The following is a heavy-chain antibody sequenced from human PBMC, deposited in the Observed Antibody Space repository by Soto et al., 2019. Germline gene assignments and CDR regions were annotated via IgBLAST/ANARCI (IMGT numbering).Heavy chain of an antibody. V-gene: IGHV5-51*01. D-gene: IGHD2-21*01. Sequence: GESLKISCQASGYTFSTYWIPWVRQMPGRGPEWMGIIYPGDSDTTYSPSFKGQVTMSVDKSLKTAYLQWSSLKASDTAIYYCTRQRLWMATINNDAFDIWGQGTMVTVSS. J-gene: IGHJ3*02. CDR1: GYTFSTYW. CDR2: IYPGDSDT. CDR3: TRQRLWMATINNDAFDI.